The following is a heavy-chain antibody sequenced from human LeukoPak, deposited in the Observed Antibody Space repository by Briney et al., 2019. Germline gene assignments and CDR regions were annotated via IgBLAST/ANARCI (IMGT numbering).Heavy chain of an antibody. CDR2: ISGSGGST. CDR1: GFTFSSYA. Sequence: GGSLRLSCAASGFTFSSYAMSWVRQAPGKGLEWVSAISGSGGSTYYADSVKGRFTISRDNSKNTLYLQMNSLRAEDMAVYYCAKGNGDYSLYYYYGMDVWGQGTTVTVSS. J-gene: IGHJ6*02. CDR3: AKGNGDYSLYYYYGMDV. D-gene: IGHD4-17*01. V-gene: IGHV3-23*01.